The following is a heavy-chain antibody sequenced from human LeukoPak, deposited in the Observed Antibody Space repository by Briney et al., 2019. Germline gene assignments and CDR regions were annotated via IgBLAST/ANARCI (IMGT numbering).Heavy chain of an antibody. Sequence: SETLSLTCTVSGGSISSGGYYWSWIRQHPGKGLEWIGYFYTSGNTHQNPSLKSRVTMSIDASKNQFSLRLSSMTAADTAVYYCARHRAEMATITDDTFDMWGQGTMVTVSS. CDR2: FYTSGNT. CDR3: ARHRAEMATITDDTFDM. CDR1: GGSISSGGYY. V-gene: IGHV4-31*03. J-gene: IGHJ3*02. D-gene: IGHD5-24*01.